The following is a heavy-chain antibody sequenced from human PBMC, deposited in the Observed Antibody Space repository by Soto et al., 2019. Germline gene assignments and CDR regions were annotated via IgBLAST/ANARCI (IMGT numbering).Heavy chain of an antibody. CDR2: ISYDGTDK. J-gene: IGHJ5*02. Sequence: QVHLVESGEGVVQPGRSLTISCVGSGFAFSTYGMHWVRQAPAKGLEWVALISYDGTDKYYADSVKGRFSISRDNSKQTLSLQMDSLRPEDTAVYYCAKDFGAWSDSWGQGTLVNVSS. CDR3: AKDFGAWSDS. D-gene: IGHD6-19*01. CDR1: GFAFSTYG. V-gene: IGHV3-30*18.